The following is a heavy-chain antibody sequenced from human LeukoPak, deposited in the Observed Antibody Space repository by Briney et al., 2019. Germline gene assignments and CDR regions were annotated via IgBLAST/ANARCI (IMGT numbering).Heavy chain of an antibody. CDR2: ISYDGSNK. V-gene: IGHV3-30*18. Sequence: GGSLRLSCVASGFTFSSYGIHWVRQAPGKGLEWVAVISYDGSNKFYADSVKGRFTISRDNSKNTLYLQMNSLRAEDTAVYYCAKDGRSLLRYFDWLCSFDNWGQGTLVTVSS. CDR1: GFTFSSYG. D-gene: IGHD3-9*01. CDR3: AKDGRSLLRYFDWLCSFDN. J-gene: IGHJ4*02.